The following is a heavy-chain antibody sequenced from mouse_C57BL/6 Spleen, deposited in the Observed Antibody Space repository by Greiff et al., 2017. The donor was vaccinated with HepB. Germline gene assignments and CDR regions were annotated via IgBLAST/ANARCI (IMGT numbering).Heavy chain of an antibody. CDR3: TRFPGSSYDYYAMDY. CDR1: GYTFTSYW. Sequence: DVQLQESGTVLARPGASVKMSCKTSGYTFTSYWMHWVKQRPGQGLEWIGAIYPGNSDTSYNQKFKGKAKLTAVTSASTAYMELSSLTNEDSAVYYCTRFPGSSYDYYAMDYWGQGTSVTVSS. V-gene: IGHV1-5*01. CDR2: IYPGNSDT. J-gene: IGHJ4*01. D-gene: IGHD1-1*01.